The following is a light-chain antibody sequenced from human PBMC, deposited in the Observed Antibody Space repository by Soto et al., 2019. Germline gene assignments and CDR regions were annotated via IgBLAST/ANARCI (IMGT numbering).Light chain of an antibody. Sequence: EIVLTQSPGTLSLSLGERATLSCRASQSVSSSYLAWYQQKPGQAPRLLIYGASSRATGIPDRFSGSGSGTDFALTISRLEPEDFAVYYCQQYGRAPSWTFGQGTKVEI. CDR3: QQYGRAPSWT. CDR2: GAS. J-gene: IGKJ1*01. CDR1: QSVSSSY. V-gene: IGKV3-20*01.